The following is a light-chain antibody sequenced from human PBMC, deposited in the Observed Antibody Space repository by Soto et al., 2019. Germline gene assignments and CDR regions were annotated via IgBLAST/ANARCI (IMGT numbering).Light chain of an antibody. J-gene: IGKJ4*01. CDR3: MQALQTPRGLT. Sequence: DIVMTQSPLSLPVTPGEPASISCRSSQSLLHSNGYNYLDWYLQKPGQSPQLLIYLGSNRASGVPDRFSGSGSGTDFTVKISRVEAEDDGVYYCMQALQTPRGLTFGGGTKVEIK. V-gene: IGKV2-28*01. CDR1: QSLLHSNGYNY. CDR2: LGS.